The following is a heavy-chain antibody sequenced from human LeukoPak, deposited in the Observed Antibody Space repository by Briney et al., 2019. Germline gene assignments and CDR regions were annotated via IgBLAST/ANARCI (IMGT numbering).Heavy chain of an antibody. J-gene: IGHJ2*01. CDR3: ARVKVVVTATSTDDL. CDR1: GFTFDDYA. CDR2: ISWNSGSI. D-gene: IGHD2-21*02. Sequence: GGSLRLTCAASGFTFDDYAMHWVRQAPGKGLEWASGISWNSGSIGYADSVKGRFTISRDNAKDTLYLQMNSLGAEDTAVYYCARVKVVVTATSTDDLWGRGTLVTVSS. V-gene: IGHV3-9*01.